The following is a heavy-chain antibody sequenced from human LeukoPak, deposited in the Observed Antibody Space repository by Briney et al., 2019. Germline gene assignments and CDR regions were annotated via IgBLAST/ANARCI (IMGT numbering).Heavy chain of an antibody. D-gene: IGHD3-22*01. Sequence: ASVKVSCKASGYTFTSYYMHWVRQAPGQGLEWMGIINPSGGSTSYAQKFQGRVTMTRDTSTSTVYMELSSLRSEDTAVYYCATTDSGYYSRLYWGQGTLVTVSS. CDR3: ATTDSGYYSRLY. J-gene: IGHJ4*02. CDR2: INPSGGST. V-gene: IGHV1-46*01. CDR1: GYTFTSYY.